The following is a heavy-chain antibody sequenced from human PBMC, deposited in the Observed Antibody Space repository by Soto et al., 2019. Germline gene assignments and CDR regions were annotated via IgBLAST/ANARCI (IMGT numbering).Heavy chain of an antibody. D-gene: IGHD1-26*01. J-gene: IGHJ5*02. Sequence: SETVSLTCAVSGYPISSGYYWGWIRQPPGKGLEWIGSIYHSGSTYYNPSLKSRVTISVDTSRNQFSLKLSSVTAADTAVYYCGRVGFIGFFAVNWLDPRGQSTLVTVSS. CDR3: GRVGFIGFFAVNWLDP. CDR2: IYHSGST. V-gene: IGHV4-38-2*01. CDR1: GYPISSGYY.